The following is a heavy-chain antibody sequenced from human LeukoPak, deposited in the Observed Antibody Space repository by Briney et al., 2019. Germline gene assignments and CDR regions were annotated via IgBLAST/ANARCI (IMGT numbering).Heavy chain of an antibody. CDR2: INPGGGST. D-gene: IGHD3-10*01. Sequence: GASVKVSCKASGYTFTTYYMHWVRQAPGQGLEWMGIINPGGGSTSYAQKFQGRVTMTRDTSTNTVYMELSSLRSEDTAVYYCARDQSYYYYGSGPKGYYMDVWGKGTTVTVSS. V-gene: IGHV1-46*01. CDR3: ARDQSYYYYGSGPKGYYMDV. J-gene: IGHJ6*03. CDR1: GYTFTTYY.